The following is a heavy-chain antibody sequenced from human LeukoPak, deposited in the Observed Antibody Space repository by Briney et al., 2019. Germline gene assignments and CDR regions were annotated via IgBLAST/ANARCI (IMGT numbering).Heavy chain of an antibody. Sequence: ASVKVSCKASGYIFTGYYLHWVRQAPGPGLEWMGWINPNSGGTNYAQKFPGRVTMTRDTSISTAYMDLSRLRSDDTAVYYCVRGDSSPYVYFDYWGQGTLVTVSS. D-gene: IGHD3-22*01. V-gene: IGHV1-2*02. CDR3: VRGDSSPYVYFDY. J-gene: IGHJ4*02. CDR1: GYIFTGYY. CDR2: INPNSGGT.